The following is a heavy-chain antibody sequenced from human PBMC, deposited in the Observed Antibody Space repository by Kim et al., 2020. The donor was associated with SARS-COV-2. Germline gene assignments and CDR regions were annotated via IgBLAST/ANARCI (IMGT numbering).Heavy chain of an antibody. CDR3: AKAAGRGDGSSYFDY. CDR2: IIGSGGTT. CDR1: GFTFSSFA. J-gene: IGHJ4*01. D-gene: IGHD2-21*01. Sequence: GGSLRLSCAASGFTFSSFAMSWVRQAPGKGLVWISLIIGSGGTTYYTDSVKGRFTISRDNSKNTLYLQMNSLRPEDTAVYYCAKAAGRGDGSSYFDYWG. V-gene: IGHV3-23*01.